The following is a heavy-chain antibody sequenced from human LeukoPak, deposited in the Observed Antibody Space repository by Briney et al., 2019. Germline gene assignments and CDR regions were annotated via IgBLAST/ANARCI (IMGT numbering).Heavy chain of an antibody. V-gene: IGHV1-2*02. CDR3: AMSYATSILDF. CDR2: INPHTGAT. J-gene: IGHJ4*02. Sequence: SVKVSCRASGNTLTVYYPHWVRQAPGQGLEWMGWINPHTGATDYAQKFQGRLTMTWDTSISTAYMNLSRLGSDDTAMYYCAMSYATSILDFWGQGTLVIVSS. D-gene: IGHD3-16*01. CDR1: GNTLTVYY.